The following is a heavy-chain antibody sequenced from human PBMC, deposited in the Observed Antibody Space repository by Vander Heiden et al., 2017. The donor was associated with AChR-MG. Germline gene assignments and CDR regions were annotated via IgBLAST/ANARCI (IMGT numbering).Heavy chain of an antibody. J-gene: IGHJ4*02. CDR2: ISFDATDK. V-gene: IGHV3-30-3*01. Sequence: QVHLMASGGGVVQPGRSLRLSCAASAFSISTYAMHWVRQAPGRGLEWVAVISFDATDKYYADSVRGRFTISRDNSKNTVYLQMNSLRDEDTAVYYCTRQMGPSAPLGYFDYWGQGTLVTVSS. D-gene: IGHD6-6*01. CDR1: AFSISTYA. CDR3: TRQMGPSAPLGYFDY.